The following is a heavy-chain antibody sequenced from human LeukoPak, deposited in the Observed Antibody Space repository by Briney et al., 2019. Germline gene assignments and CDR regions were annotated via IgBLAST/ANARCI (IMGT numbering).Heavy chain of an antibody. V-gene: IGHV3-23*01. CDR3: AKYSSGWYNSNYFDY. CDR2: ISGSGGST. J-gene: IGHJ4*02. Sequence: QAGGSLRLSCAASGFTFSSYAMSWVRQAPGKGLEWVSAISGSGGSTYYADSVKGRFTISRDNSKNTLYLQMNSLRAEDTAVYYCAKYSSGWYNSNYFDYWGQGTLVTVSS. CDR1: GFTFSSYA. D-gene: IGHD6-19*01.